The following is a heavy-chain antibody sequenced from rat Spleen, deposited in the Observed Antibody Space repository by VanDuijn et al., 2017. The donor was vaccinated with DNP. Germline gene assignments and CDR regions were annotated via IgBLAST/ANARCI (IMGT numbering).Heavy chain of an antibody. CDR2: INSAGST. J-gene: IGHJ2*01. CDR1: GYSISTSYR. Sequence: EVQLQESGPGLVKPSQSLSLPCSVTGYSISTSYRWNWIRKFPGNKLEWMGYINSAGSTHYNPSLKSRISITRDTSKNQFFLQVISVTPEDTATYYCARMHYGCDNWGQGVMVTVSS. D-gene: IGHD1-11*01. V-gene: IGHV3-3*01. CDR3: ARMHYGCDN.